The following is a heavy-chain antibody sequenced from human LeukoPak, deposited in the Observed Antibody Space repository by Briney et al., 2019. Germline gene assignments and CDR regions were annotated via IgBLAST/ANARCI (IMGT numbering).Heavy chain of an antibody. CDR2: IRSDGSNT. CDR1: GFTFSSYW. D-gene: IGHD1-26*01. J-gene: IGHJ3*02. CDR3: ARGGSPPEVLGDAFNM. V-gene: IGHV3-74*01. Sequence: GGSLRLSCAASGFTFSSYWMHWVRQAPGKGLEWVSRIRSDGSNTYYADSVKGRFTISRDNAKNTLYLQMNSLRAEDTAVYYCARGGSPPEVLGDAFNMWGRGTMVSVSS.